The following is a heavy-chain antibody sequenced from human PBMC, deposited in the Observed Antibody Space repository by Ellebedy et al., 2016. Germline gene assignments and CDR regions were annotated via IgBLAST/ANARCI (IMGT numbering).Heavy chain of an antibody. J-gene: IGHJ6*02. CDR2: ISDDGNEK. Sequence: GGSLRLSXETSGFIFSRYGIHWVRQAPGKGLEWVAVISDDGNEKSYTDSVKGRFTISRDNSKNRVYLQMNSLRVEDTAVYSCAKVRSPDFYNNYGMDVWGQGTTVTVSS. D-gene: IGHD1-14*01. CDR3: AKVRSPDFYNNYGMDV. V-gene: IGHV3-30*18. CDR1: GFIFSRYG.